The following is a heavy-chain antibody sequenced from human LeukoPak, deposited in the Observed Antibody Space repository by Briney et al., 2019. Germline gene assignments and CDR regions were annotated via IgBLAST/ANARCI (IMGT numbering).Heavy chain of an antibody. V-gene: IGHV4-61*02. Sequence: KTSETLSLTCTVSGGSISSGSYHWSWIRQPAGKALEWIGRVHSGGSDYNPSLKSRVTISEDTPKNQFALKLSSVTAADTAVYYCARSYDISGYQARGFDYWGQGILVTVSS. CDR3: ARSYDISGYQARGFDY. D-gene: IGHD3-22*01. CDR2: VHSGGS. CDR1: GGSISSGSYH. J-gene: IGHJ4*02.